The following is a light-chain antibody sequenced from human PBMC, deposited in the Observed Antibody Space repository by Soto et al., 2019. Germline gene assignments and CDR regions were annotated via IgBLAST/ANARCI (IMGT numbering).Light chain of an antibody. CDR3: QQWTDYSWT. CDR2: KTS. Sequence: DIPMTQSPSTLSASVGDRVTITCRASQSLTIWLAWYQQTPGKAPNLLIYKTSSLESGVQSRFSGSGSGTEFILAISSLQPDYLAHYYCQQWTDYSWTFGPGTKV. CDR1: QSLTIW. J-gene: IGKJ1*01. V-gene: IGKV1-5*03.